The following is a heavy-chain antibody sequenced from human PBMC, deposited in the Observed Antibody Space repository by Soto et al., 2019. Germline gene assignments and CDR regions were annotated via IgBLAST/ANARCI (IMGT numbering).Heavy chain of an antibody. V-gene: IGHV3-48*02. CDR1: GFSFSAYS. CDR2: ISSTSRTI. CDR3: AKEGRRHCNPTRCYNAFDI. Sequence: PGGSLRLSCASSGFSFSAYSMNWVRQAPGKGLEWISYISSTSRTIYYADSVKGRFTISRDNAKNTLYLQMNSLRDEDTAVYYCAKEGRRHCNPTRCYNAFDIWGLGTMVTVSS. D-gene: IGHD2-2*02. J-gene: IGHJ3*02.